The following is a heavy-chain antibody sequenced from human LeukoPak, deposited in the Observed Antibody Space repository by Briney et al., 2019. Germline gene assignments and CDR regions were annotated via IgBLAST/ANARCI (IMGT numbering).Heavy chain of an antibody. CDR1: GYTFTGYY. D-gene: IGHD2-2*01. CDR3: ARDDVYCSTSGCYVNWFDP. J-gene: IGHJ5*02. Sequence: ASATVSCKASGYTFTGYYMHWVRQAPGQGLEWMGWINPNSGGTNYAQKFQGRVTMTRDTSISTAYMELSRLTSDDTAVYYCARDDVYCSTSGCYVNWFDPWGQGTLVTVSS. V-gene: IGHV1-2*02. CDR2: INPNSGGT.